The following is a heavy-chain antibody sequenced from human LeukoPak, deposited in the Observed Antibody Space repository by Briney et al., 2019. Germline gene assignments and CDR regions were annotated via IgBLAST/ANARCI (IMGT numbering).Heavy chain of an antibody. D-gene: IGHD3-9*01. CDR1: GFIFRNYN. J-gene: IGHJ4*02. CDR2: ISRSGSTI. CDR3: AREILCGYSDY. Sequence: GGSQRLSCAASGFIFRNYNINWVRQAPRKGLEWVSYISRSGSTIYYADSVEGRFTISRDDATNSVYLQMNNQRDEDTTVYYCAREILCGYSDYWGQGTPVTVSS. V-gene: IGHV3-48*02.